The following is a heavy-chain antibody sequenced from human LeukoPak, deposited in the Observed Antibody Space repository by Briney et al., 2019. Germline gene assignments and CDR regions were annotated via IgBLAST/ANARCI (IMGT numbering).Heavy chain of an antibody. CDR3: ARVPLPTVTSVGVPFDY. Sequence: GGSLRLSCAASGFTFSSYAMHWVRQAPGKGLEWVAVISYDGSNKYYADSVKGRFTISRDNSKNTLYLQMNSLRAEDTAVYYCARVPLPTVTSVGVPFDYWGQGTLVTVSS. D-gene: IGHD4-17*01. CDR1: GFTFSSYA. CDR2: ISYDGSNK. V-gene: IGHV3-30-3*01. J-gene: IGHJ4*02.